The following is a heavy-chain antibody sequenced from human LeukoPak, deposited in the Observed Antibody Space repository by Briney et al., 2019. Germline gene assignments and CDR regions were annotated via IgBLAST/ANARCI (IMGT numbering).Heavy chain of an antibody. CDR1: GFTFSTFW. D-gene: IGHD4-23*01. CDR2: ISTDGTNT. CDR3: ARVSNGGRSAGAFDI. Sequence: PGGSLRLSCAASGFTFSTFWMHWVREAPGKGLVWVSRISTDGTNTDYSDSVKGRFTISRDNTKTTLYLQMNSLRAEDTAVYYCARVSNGGRSAGAFDIWGQGTMVTVS. V-gene: IGHV3-74*01. J-gene: IGHJ3*02.